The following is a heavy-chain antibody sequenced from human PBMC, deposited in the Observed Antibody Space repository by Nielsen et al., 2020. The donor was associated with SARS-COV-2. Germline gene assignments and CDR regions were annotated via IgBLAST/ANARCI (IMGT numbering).Heavy chain of an antibody. D-gene: IGHD4-17*01. J-gene: IGHJ5*02. CDR1: GGSISSSSYY. CDR2: IYYSGST. CDR3: ARSMGDYSWFDP. V-gene: IGHV4-39*01. Sequence: SETLSLTCTVSGGSISSSSYYCGWIRQPPGKGLDWIGSIYYSGSTYYNPSLKSRVTISVDTSKNQFSLKLSSVTAADTAVYYCARSMGDYSWFDPWGQGTLVTVSS.